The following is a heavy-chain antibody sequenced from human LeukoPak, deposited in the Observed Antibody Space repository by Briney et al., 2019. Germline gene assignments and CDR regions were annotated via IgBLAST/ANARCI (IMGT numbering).Heavy chain of an antibody. J-gene: IGHJ4*02. V-gene: IGHV3-33*08. CDR2: IWSDGSNK. CDR3: VRGYYAGRGHHFEY. CDR1: GFTFSNYS. Sequence: GGSLRLSCAASGFTFSNYSMTWVRQAPGKGLEWVTVIWSDGSNKYYADSVKGRFTISRDNSKNTLYLQMNSLRAEDTAVYYCVRGYYAGRGHHFEYWGQGTLVTVSS. D-gene: IGHD3-22*01.